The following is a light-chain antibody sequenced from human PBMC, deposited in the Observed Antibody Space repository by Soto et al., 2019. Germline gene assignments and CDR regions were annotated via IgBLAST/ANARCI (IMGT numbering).Light chain of an antibody. Sequence: DIQMTQSPSTLSASVADTVTITGRPSQSISSYLNWYQQKPGTAPKLLIYAASSLQSGVPSRFSGSGSGTDFTLTISSLQPEDFATYYCQQSYSTPLTFGGGTKVDIK. CDR1: QSISSY. V-gene: IGKV1-39*01. J-gene: IGKJ4*01. CDR3: QQSYSTPLT. CDR2: AAS.